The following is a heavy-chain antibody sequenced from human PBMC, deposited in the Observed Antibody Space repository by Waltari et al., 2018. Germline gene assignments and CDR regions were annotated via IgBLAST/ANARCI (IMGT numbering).Heavy chain of an antibody. CDR1: GGSISSGGYS. CDR2: IYHSGGT. Sequence: QLQLQESGSGLVKPSQTLSLTCAVSGGSISSGGYSWSWIRQPPGKGLEWIGYIYHSGGTHSNPSLKSRVTISVDRSKNQFSLKLSSVTAADTAVYYCARSDYSNYFNWFDPWGQGTLVTVSS. J-gene: IGHJ5*02. CDR3: ARSDYSNYFNWFDP. V-gene: IGHV4-30-2*01. D-gene: IGHD4-4*01.